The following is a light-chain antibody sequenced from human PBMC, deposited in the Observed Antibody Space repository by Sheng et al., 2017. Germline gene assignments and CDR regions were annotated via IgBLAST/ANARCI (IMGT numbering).Light chain of an antibody. CDR3: AVWDDSLNGPV. J-gene: IGLJ2*01. CDR2: DVS. CDR1: SSDVGGYNY. Sequence: QSALTQPASVSGSPGQSITISCTGTSSDVGGYNYVSWYQQHPGKAPKLMIYDVSNRPSGVSNRFSGSKSGNTASLAITGLRSEDEADYHCAVWDDSLNGPVFGGGTKLIVL. V-gene: IGLV2-14*03.